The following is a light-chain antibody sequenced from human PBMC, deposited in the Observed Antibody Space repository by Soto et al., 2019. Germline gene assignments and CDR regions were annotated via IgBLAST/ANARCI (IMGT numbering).Light chain of an antibody. CDR2: GAS. CDR1: ESVSNN. V-gene: IGKV3-15*01. CDR3: QQRGT. J-gene: IGKJ3*01. Sequence: EIVMTQSPATLSVSPGERATLSCRASESVSNNLAWYQQKPGQAPRLLIYGASTRATGIPARFSGSGSGTEFTLTISSLEPEDLAVYYCQQRGTFGPGTKVDIK.